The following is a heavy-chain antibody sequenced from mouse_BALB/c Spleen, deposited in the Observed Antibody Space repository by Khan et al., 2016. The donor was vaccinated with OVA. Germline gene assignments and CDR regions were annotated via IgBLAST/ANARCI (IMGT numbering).Heavy chain of an antibody. CDR2: LSYSGST. CDR3: ARDGSRYNYAMDY. J-gene: IGHJ4*01. CDR1: GYSITSDYA. D-gene: IGHD2-3*01. V-gene: IGHV3-2*02. Sequence: EVQLQESGPGLVKPSQSLSLTCTVTGYSITSDYAWNWIRQFPGNKLEWMGYLSYSGSTNYNPALKSRISITRDTSKNQFFLQLNPVTTEDTATYYCARDGSRYNYAMDYWGQGTSVTVSS.